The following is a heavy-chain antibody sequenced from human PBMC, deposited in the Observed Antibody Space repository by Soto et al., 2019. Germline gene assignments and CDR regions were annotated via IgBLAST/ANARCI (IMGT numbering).Heavy chain of an antibody. D-gene: IGHD3-3*02. CDR3: VRYDRINMKPYSPEGFHI. CDR1: GGSISSVGHY. Sequence: SETLSLTCSVSGGSISSVGHYWTWIRQQPGKGLEWIGYIYYSGSTDYNPSLKSRVTISVDTSKNQFSLRLSSVTAADTGVYYCVRYDRINMKPYSPEGFHIWGQGTMVTVSS. V-gene: IGHV4-39*01. J-gene: IGHJ3*02. CDR2: IYYSGST.